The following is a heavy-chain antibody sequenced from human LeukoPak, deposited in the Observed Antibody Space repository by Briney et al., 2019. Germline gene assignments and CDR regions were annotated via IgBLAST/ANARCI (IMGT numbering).Heavy chain of an antibody. Sequence: QPGGSLSLSCAASGFTFRRYWMHWVRQAPGKGPVWDSRINTDGSDTIYADSVKGRFTISRDNAKNTLFLQMNSLRAEDTAVYYCARDESVTGPTTFDYWGQGTLVTVSS. CDR1: GFTFRRYW. V-gene: IGHV3-74*01. CDR2: INTDGSDT. J-gene: IGHJ4*02. D-gene: IGHD6-19*01. CDR3: ARDESVTGPTTFDY.